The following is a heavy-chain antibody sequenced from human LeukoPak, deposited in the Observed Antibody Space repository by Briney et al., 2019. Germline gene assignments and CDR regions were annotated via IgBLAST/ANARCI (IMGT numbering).Heavy chain of an antibody. J-gene: IGHJ6*03. V-gene: IGHV4-39*01. CDR2: IDHAGTT. D-gene: IGHD3-10*01. CDR1: GGSIITNDYW. Sequence: PSETLSLTCVVSGGSIITNDYWWGWIRQPPGKGLEWIGTIDHAGTTFYNVSLKSRVTISVDTPNNQFSLRLNSVGAADTAVYYCARVAYGSGSSRYYYYYYMDVWGKGTTVTISS. CDR3: ARVAYGSGSSRYYYYYYMDV.